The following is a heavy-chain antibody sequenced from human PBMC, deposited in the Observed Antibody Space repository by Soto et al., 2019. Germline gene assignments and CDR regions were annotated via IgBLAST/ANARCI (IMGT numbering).Heavy chain of an antibody. D-gene: IGHD2-15*01. Sequence: ASVHVSCKASGYTFTRYDINCVRHATGQGLDWMGLMNPNSGNTGYAQKFQGRVTMTRNTSISTVYMELSSLRSEDTAVYYCVRGRAGGRCSGGSCYKFDPWGQGTLVTVSS. CDR2: MNPNSGNT. J-gene: IGHJ5*02. CDR3: VRGRAGGRCSGGSCYKFDP. CDR1: GYTFTRYD. V-gene: IGHV1-8*01.